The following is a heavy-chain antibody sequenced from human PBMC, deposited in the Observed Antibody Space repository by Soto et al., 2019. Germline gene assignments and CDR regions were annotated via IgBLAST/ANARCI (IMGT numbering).Heavy chain of an antibody. CDR1: GYTFTGYY. CDR2: INPNSGGT. J-gene: IGHJ5*02. CDR3: ARGGMGVELHHWFDP. D-gene: IGHD1-7*01. V-gene: IGHV1-2*04. Sequence: QVQLVQSGAEVKKPGASVKVSCKASGYTFTGYYMHWVRQAPGQGLEWMGWINPNSGGTNYAQKFQGWVTMTRDTSISTAYMELSRLRSDDTAVYYYARGGMGVELHHWFDPWGQGTLVTVSS.